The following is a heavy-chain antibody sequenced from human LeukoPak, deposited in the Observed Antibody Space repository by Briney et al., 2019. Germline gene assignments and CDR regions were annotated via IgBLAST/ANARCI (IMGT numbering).Heavy chain of an antibody. CDR2: ISYDGSNK. CDR3: ARKRESSSSWYGGLAY. Sequence: GGSLRLSCAASGFTFSSYGMHWVRQAPGKGLEWAAVISYDGSNKYYADSVKGRFTISRDNAKNSLYLQMNSLRAEDTAVYYCARKRESSSSWYGGLAYWGQGTLVTVSS. V-gene: IGHV3-30*03. D-gene: IGHD6-13*01. J-gene: IGHJ4*02. CDR1: GFTFSSYG.